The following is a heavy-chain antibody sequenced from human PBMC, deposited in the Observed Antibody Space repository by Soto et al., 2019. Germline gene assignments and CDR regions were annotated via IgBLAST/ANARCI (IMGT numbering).Heavy chain of an antibody. J-gene: IGHJ6*02. CDR1: GFTFSSYA. D-gene: IGHD6-19*01. Sequence: PGGSLRLSCAASGFTFSSYAMSWVRQAPGKGLEWVSAISGSGGSTYYADSVKGRFTISRDNSKNTLYLQMNSLRAEDTAVYYCAKSPRYSSGWYLEHRYYGMDVWGQGTTVTVSS. CDR3: AKSPRYSSGWYLEHRYYGMDV. V-gene: IGHV3-23*01. CDR2: ISGSGGST.